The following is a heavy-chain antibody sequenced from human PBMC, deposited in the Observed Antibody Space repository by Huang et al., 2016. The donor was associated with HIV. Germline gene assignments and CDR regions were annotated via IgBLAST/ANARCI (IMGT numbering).Heavy chain of an antibody. CDR1: GDTFTNLW. CDR2: SYPSDSDT. CDR3: ARRQWLRQTWGAFNI. Sequence: QLVQSGAEVKTPGGSLKISCKGSGDTFTNLWIGWVRQMPGKGREWRVLSYPSDSDTKYSPSFQGQVTLSADKSISTAFLQWSSLKASDTAMYYCARRQWLRQTWGAFNIWGQGTMVIVSS. V-gene: IGHV5-51*03. D-gene: IGHD6-19*01. J-gene: IGHJ3*02.